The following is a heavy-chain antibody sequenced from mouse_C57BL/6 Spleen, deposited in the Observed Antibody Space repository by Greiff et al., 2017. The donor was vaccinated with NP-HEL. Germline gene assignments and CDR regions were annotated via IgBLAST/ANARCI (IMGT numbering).Heavy chain of an antibody. D-gene: IGHD2-5*01. Sequence: EVKLMESGGGLVKPGGSLKLSCAASGFTFSSYAMSWVRQTPEKRLEWVATISDGGSYTYYPDNVKGRFTISRDNAKNNLYLQMSHLKSEDTAMYYCARRYSNYDYYAMDYWGQGTSVTVSS. CDR3: ARRYSNYDYYAMDY. CDR1: GFTFSSYA. V-gene: IGHV5-4*03. J-gene: IGHJ4*01. CDR2: ISDGGSYT.